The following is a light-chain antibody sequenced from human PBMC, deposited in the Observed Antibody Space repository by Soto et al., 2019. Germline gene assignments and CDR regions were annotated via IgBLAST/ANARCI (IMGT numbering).Light chain of an antibody. CDR1: SSDVGGYNY. CDR3: SSYTSSSTYV. J-gene: IGLJ1*01. CDR2: DVN. V-gene: IGLV2-14*01. Sequence: QSVLTQPASVSGSPGQSIAISCTGTSSDVGGYNYVSWYQQHPGKAPKLMVYDVNDRPSGVSDRFSGSKSGNTASLTISGLQAEDEADYYCSSYTSSSTYVFGTGTKVTVL.